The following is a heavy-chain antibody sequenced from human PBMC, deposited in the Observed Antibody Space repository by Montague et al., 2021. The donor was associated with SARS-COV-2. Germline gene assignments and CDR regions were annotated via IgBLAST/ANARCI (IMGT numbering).Heavy chain of an antibody. Sequence: SETLSLTCTVSGGSISSYYWSWIRQPPGKGLEWIGYIYYSGSTNYNPSLKSRVTISVDTSKNQFSLKLSSVTAAATAVYYCAREGTGTNYYYYGMDVWGQGTTVTVSS. CDR1: GGSISSYY. CDR2: IYYSGST. J-gene: IGHJ6*02. D-gene: IGHD1-1*01. V-gene: IGHV4-59*01. CDR3: AREGTGTNYYYYGMDV.